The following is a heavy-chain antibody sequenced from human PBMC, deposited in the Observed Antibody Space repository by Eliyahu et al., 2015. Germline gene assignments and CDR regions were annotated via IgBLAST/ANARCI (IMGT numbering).Heavy chain of an antibody. Sequence: QVQLVQSGGGVVQPGRSLXLSCXASGFXFSDYALHWVRQAPGKGLEWVAVVSYDGNFKNYADSVKGRFTISRDTSKNTLYLQMNSLRGEDTAVYYCARGPSGTYYLDYWGQGTLVTVSS. CDR1: GFXFSDYA. J-gene: IGHJ4*02. CDR3: ARGPSGTYYLDY. V-gene: IGHV3-30*01. CDR2: VSYDGNFK. D-gene: IGHD1-26*01.